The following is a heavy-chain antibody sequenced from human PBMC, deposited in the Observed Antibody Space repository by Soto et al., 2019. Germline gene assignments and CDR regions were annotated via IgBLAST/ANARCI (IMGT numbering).Heavy chain of an antibody. CDR1: GFTFSSYG. CDR2: ISYDGSNK. D-gene: IGHD1-26*01. Sequence: QVQLVESGGGVVQPGRSLRLSCAASGFTFSSYGMHWVRQAPGKGLEWVAVISYDGSNKYYADSVKGRFTISRDNSKNTLYLQMNSLRAEDTAVYYCAKDLGGATPTPLCLDYWGQGTLVTVSS. CDR3: AKDLGGATPTPLCLDY. J-gene: IGHJ4*02. V-gene: IGHV3-30*18.